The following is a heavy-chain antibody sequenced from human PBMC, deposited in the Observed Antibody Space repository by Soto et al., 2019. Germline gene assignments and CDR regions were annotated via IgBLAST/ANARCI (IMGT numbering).Heavy chain of an antibody. CDR2: KKQDGSEE. Sequence: PGGSLRLSCAASGFSISGYWMSWVRQAPGKGLEWVADKKQDGSEEYYVDSVKGRFTVSRDNAKNSLYLQLTSLRVEDTALYYCARGGFSYGTGIEHWGQGTLVTVSS. J-gene: IGHJ4*02. V-gene: IGHV3-7*01. CDR1: GFSISGYW. D-gene: IGHD5-18*01. CDR3: ARGGFSYGTGIEH.